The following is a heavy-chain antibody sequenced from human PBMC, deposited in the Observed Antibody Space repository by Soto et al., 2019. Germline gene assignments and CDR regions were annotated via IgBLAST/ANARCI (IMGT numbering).Heavy chain of an antibody. V-gene: IGHV3-23*01. CDR1: GFTFSSYA. J-gene: IGHJ4*02. CDR3: AKGPAPHEWELIYFDY. CDR2: ISGSGGST. D-gene: IGHD1-26*01. Sequence: HPGGSLRLSCAASGFTFSSYAMTWVRQAPGKGLEWVSAISGSGGSTYYADSVKGRFTISRDNSRNTLYLQMNSLRAEDTAIYYSAKGPAPHEWELIYFDYWGQGTLVTVSS.